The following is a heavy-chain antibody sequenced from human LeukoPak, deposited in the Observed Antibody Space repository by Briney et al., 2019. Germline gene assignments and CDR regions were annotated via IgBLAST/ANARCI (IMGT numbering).Heavy chain of an antibody. D-gene: IGHD6-13*01. CDR1: GFTFSSYG. CDR3: AKDLEDGSSWYSASGY. CDR2: ISYDGSNK. Sequence: GGSLRLSCAASGFTFSSYGMHWVRQAPGKGLEWVAVISYDGSNKYYADSVKGRFTISRDNSKNTLYLQMNSLRVEDTAVYYCAKDLEDGSSWYSASGYWGQGTLVTVSS. J-gene: IGHJ4*02. V-gene: IGHV3-30*18.